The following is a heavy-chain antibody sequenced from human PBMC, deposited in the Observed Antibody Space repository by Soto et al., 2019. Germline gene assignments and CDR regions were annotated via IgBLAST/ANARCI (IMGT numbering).Heavy chain of an antibody. CDR3: ARGSGVFGGSYYYYYYGMDV. CDR1: GGSFSGYY. CDR2: INHSGST. V-gene: IGHV4-34*01. J-gene: IGHJ6*01. D-gene: IGHD3-3*01. Sequence: SDTLSLPCAVYGGSFSGYYWSLIRPPPGKGLEWIGEINHSGSTNYNPSLKSRVTISVDTSKNQFSLKLSSVTAADTAVYYCARGSGVFGGSYYYYYYGMDVWGQGNTVTVSS.